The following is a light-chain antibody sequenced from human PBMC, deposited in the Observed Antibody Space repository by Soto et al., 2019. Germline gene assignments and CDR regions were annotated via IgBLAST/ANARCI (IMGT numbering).Light chain of an antibody. V-gene: IGKV3-20*01. CDR3: QQYDTSPPLT. Sequence: ILMTQSPATLSVPPWDIATLSCRAIESVTSSLAWYQQRPGQAPRLLIYATFSRATGIPDRFSGSGSGTDFTLTISRLGPEDFAVYYCQQYDTSPPLTFGGGTKVDI. CDR2: ATF. J-gene: IGKJ4*01. CDR1: ESVTSS.